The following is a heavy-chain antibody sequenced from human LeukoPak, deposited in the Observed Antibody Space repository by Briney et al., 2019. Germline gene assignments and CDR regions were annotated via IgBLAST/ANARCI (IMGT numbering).Heavy chain of an antibody. V-gene: IGHV4-59*01. Sequence: PSETLSLTCTVSGGSISSYYWNWGRQPPGKGLEWIGYIDYSGSTNYNPSLKSRVTISGDTSQNQFSLKLSSVTAADTAVYYCAREMGSGSEFDYWGQGTLVTVSS. CDR2: IDYSGST. J-gene: IGHJ4*02. CDR3: AREMGSGSEFDY. CDR1: GGSISSYY. D-gene: IGHD6-19*01.